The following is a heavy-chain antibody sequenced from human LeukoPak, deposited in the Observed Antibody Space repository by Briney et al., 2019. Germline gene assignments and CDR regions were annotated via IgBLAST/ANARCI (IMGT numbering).Heavy chain of an antibody. CDR1: GESISDYY. J-gene: IGHJ4*02. CDR2: MYTSGNT. V-gene: IGHV4-4*07. D-gene: IGHD3-10*01. CDR3: ARGARYYYGSGTYYNGLFDY. Sequence: SETLSLTCTVSGESISDYYWTWIRQPAGKGLEYIGRMYTSGNTYKNPSLKNRVTLSVDTSKNQFSLKLSSVTAADTAMYYCARGARYYYGSGTYYNGLFDYWGQGTLVIVSS.